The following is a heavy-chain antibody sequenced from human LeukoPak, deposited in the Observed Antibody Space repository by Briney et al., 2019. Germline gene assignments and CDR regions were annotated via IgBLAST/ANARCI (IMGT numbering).Heavy chain of an antibody. D-gene: IGHD3-9*01. CDR2: MNPNSGNT. CDR1: GYTFTSYD. Sequence: ASLKVSCKASGYTFTSYDINWVRQATGQGLEWMGWMNPNSGNTGYAQKFQGRVTMTRNTSISTAYMELSSLRSEDTAVYYCARASHVLRYFDWLRGGYYFDYWGQGTLVTVSS. CDR3: ARASHVLRYFDWLRGGYYFDY. V-gene: IGHV1-8*01. J-gene: IGHJ4*02.